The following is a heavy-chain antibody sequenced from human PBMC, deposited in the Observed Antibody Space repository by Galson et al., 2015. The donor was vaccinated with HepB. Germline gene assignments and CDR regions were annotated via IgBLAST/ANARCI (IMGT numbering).Heavy chain of an antibody. D-gene: IGHD3-22*01. CDR3: ARASWGSSGYYYD. V-gene: IGHV3-53*01. Sequence: SLRLSCAASGLTVSNNYMTWVRQAPGKGLEWVSVIYSGGGAYYADSVKGRFTISRDNSKNTLNLQMNSLRAEDTAVYYCARASWGSSGYYYDWGQGTLVTVSS. J-gene: IGHJ4*02. CDR1: GLTVSNNY. CDR2: IYSGGGA.